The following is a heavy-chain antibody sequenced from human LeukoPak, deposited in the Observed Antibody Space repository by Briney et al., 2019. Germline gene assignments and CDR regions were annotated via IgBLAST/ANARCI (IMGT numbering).Heavy chain of an antibody. D-gene: IGHD4-17*01. J-gene: IGHJ5*02. Sequence: GGSLRLSCAASGFSFSSFAMTWVRQAPGKGLEWVSSITGGHYATYNTDSVKGRFTISRDNAKNTLYLQMNSLRADDTAIYYCTKDPNGDYIGAFDPCGQGTLVTVSS. CDR1: GFSFSSFA. CDR3: TKDPNGDYIGAFDP. CDR2: ITGGHYAT. V-gene: IGHV3-23*01.